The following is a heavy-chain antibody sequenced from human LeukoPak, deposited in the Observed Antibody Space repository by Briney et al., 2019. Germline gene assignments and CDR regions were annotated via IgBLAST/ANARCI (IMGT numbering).Heavy chain of an antibody. D-gene: IGHD5-12*01. J-gene: IGHJ4*02. CDR3: AKDDAPARWLRSPQLLDH. V-gene: IGHV3-23*01. Sequence: GGSLRLSCATSQFNFNKFGMTWVRQAPGKGLEWVSTISGNGDDTYYADSVEGRFTISRDNSENTLYLQMNSLRAEDTAIYFCAKDDAPARWLRSPQLLDHWGQGTLVTVSS. CDR2: ISGNGDDT. CDR1: QFNFNKFG.